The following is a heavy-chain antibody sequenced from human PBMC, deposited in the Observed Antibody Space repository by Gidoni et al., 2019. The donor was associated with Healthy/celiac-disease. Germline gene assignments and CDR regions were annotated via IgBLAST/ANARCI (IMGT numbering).Heavy chain of an antibody. CDR3: ARGGIVVLLITGGMDV. J-gene: IGHJ6*02. CDR2: INHSGST. V-gene: IGHV4-34*01. CDR1: GGSFSGYY. D-gene: IGHD3-22*01. Sequence: QVQLQQWGAGLLKPSETLSLTCAVYGGSFSGYYWSWIRQPPGKGLEWIGEINHSGSTNYNPSLKSRVTISVDTSKNQFSLKLSSVTAADTAVYYCARGGIVVLLITGGMDVWGQGTTVTVSS.